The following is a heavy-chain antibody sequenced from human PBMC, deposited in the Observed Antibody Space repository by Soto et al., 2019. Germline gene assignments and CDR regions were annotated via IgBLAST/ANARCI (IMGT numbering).Heavy chain of an antibody. CDR2: MYPDDSDI. CDR1: GYSFSVYW. V-gene: IGHV5-51*01. J-gene: IGHJ3*02. D-gene: IGHD3-22*01. Sequence: PGESLKICCKASGYSFSVYWIGWVRQMPGKGLEWMAIMYPDDSDIRYSPSFEAHVTISADKSTSTAFLQWSSLKASDTAMYYCATAYVYDFENSNYYRDAFDIWGQGTLVTVSS. CDR3: ATAYVYDFENSNYYRDAFDI.